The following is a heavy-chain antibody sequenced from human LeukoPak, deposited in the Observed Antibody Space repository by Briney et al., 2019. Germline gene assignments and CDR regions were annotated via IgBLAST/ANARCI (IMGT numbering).Heavy chain of an antibody. CDR2: MNPNSGNT. V-gene: IGHV1-18*01. J-gene: IGHJ4*02. D-gene: IGHD1-20*01. CDR3: ARDITATSPAGY. Sequence: ASVKVSCKASGYTFTSYDINWVRQAPGQGLEWMGWMNPNSGNTNYAQKLQGRVSMTTDTSTSTAYMELRSLRSDDTAVYYCARDITATSPAGYWRQGTVVSVSS. CDR1: GYTFTSYD.